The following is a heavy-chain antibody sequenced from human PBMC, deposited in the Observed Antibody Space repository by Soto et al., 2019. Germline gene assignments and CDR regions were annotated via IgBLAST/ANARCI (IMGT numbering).Heavy chain of an antibody. D-gene: IGHD3-3*01. CDR3: ARDVCYYDFWSGYYWFDP. Sequence: SETLSLTCTVSGGSISSSSYYWGWIRQPPGKGLEWIGSIYYSGSTYYNPSLKSRVTISVDTSKNQFSLKLSSVTAADTAVYYCARDVCYYDFWSGYYWFDPWGQGTLVTVSS. V-gene: IGHV4-39*07. J-gene: IGHJ5*02. CDR1: GGSISSSSYY. CDR2: IYYSGST.